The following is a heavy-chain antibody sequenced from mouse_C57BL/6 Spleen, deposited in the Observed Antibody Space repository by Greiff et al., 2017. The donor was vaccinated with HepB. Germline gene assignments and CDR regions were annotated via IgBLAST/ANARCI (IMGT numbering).Heavy chain of an antibody. CDR3: AFYYYGSSYWYFDV. CDR2: IYPSDSET. CDR1: GYTFTSYW. J-gene: IGHJ1*03. D-gene: IGHD1-1*01. V-gene: IGHV1-61*01. Sequence: QVQLQQSGAELVRPGSSVKLSCKASGYTFTSYWMDWVKQRPGQGLEWIGNIYPSDSETHYNQKFKDKATLTVDKSSSTAYMQLSSLTSEDSAVYYCAFYYYGSSYWYFDVWGTGTTVTVSS.